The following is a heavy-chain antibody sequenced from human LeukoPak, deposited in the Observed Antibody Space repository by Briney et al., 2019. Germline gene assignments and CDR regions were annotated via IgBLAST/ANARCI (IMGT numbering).Heavy chain of an antibody. J-gene: IGHJ4*02. Sequence: GGSLRLSCAASGFTFSSYSMNWVRRAPGKGLEWVSYISSSSSTIYYADSVKGRFTISRDNAKNSLYLQMNSLRAQDTAVYYCARDSYGSLTDYWGQGTLVTVSS. D-gene: IGHD5-18*01. CDR1: GFTFSSYS. V-gene: IGHV3-48*01. CDR2: ISSSSSTI. CDR3: ARDSYGSLTDY.